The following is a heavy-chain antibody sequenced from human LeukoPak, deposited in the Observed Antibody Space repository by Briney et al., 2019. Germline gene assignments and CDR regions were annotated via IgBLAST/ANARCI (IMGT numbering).Heavy chain of an antibody. CDR3: ATVGIYYGSGSYRH. J-gene: IGHJ4*02. D-gene: IGHD3-10*01. Sequence: ASVKVSCKVSGYTLTELSMHWVRQAPGKGLEWMGGFDPEDGETIYAQKFQGRVTMTEDTSTVTAYMELSSLRSEDTAVYYCATVGIYYGSGSYRHWGQGTLVTVSS. V-gene: IGHV1-24*01. CDR1: GYTLTELS. CDR2: FDPEDGET.